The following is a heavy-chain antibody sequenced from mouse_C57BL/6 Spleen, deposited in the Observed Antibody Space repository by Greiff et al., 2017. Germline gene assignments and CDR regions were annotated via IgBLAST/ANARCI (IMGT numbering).Heavy chain of an antibody. CDR3: VRQGTGYYFDY. D-gene: IGHD4-1*01. Sequence: EVHLVESGGGLVQPKGSLKLSCAASGFSFNTYAMNWVRQAPGKGLEWVARIRSKSNNYATYYADSVKDRFTISRDDSESMLYLQMNNLKTEDTAMYYCVRQGTGYYFDYWGQGTTLTVSS. J-gene: IGHJ2*01. CDR2: IRSKSNNYAT. V-gene: IGHV10-1*01. CDR1: GFSFNTYA.